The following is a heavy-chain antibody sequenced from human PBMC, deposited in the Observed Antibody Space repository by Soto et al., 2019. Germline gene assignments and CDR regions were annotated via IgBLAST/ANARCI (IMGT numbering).Heavy chain of an antibody. J-gene: IGHJ4*02. CDR3: ARGAGYDYVWGSYRFHYYFDY. D-gene: IGHD3-16*02. Sequence: SETLSLTCAVYGGSFSGYYWSWIRQPPGKGLEWIGEINHSGSTNYNPSLKSRVTISVDTSKNQFSPKLSSVTAADTAVYYCARGAGYDYVWGSYRFHYYFDYWGQGTLVTVSS. CDR2: INHSGST. CDR1: GGSFSGYY. V-gene: IGHV4-34*01.